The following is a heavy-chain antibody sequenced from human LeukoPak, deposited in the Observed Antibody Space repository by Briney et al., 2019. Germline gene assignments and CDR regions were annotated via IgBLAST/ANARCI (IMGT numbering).Heavy chain of an antibody. V-gene: IGHV4-34*01. D-gene: IGHD6-13*01. Sequence: YPSETLSLTCAVYGGSFSGYYWSWIRQPPGKGLEWIGEINHSGSTNYNPSLKSRVTISVDTSKNQFSLKLSSVTAADTAVYYCARVLVVSGSWYPSHWGQGTLVTVSS. CDR3: ARVLVVSGSWYPSH. CDR2: INHSGST. J-gene: IGHJ1*01. CDR1: GGSFSGYY.